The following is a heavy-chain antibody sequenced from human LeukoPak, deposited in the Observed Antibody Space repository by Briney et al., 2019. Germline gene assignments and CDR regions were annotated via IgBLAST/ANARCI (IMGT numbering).Heavy chain of an antibody. Sequence: GGSLRLSCAASGFTFNTYTMNWVRQAPGKGLEWVAFIRYDGSNKYYADSVKGRFTISRDNSKNTLYLQMNSLRAEDTAVYYCARGSCGGDCYLYYYYYYYMDVWGKGTTVTISS. CDR3: ARGSCGGDCYLYYYYYYYMDV. D-gene: IGHD2-21*02. J-gene: IGHJ6*03. CDR1: GFTFNTYT. V-gene: IGHV3-30*02. CDR2: IRYDGSNK.